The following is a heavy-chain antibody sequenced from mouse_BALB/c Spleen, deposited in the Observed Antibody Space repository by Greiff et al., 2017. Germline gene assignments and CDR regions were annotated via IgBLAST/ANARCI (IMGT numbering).Heavy chain of an antibody. V-gene: IGHV1-77*01. Sequence: VQLQQSGAELARPGASVKLSCKASGYTFTDYYINWVKQRTGQGLEWIGEIYPGSGNTYYNEKFKGKATLTADKSSSTAYMQLSSLTSEDSAVYFCAREEAGTDFDYWGQGTTLTVSS. CDR3: AREEAGTDFDY. J-gene: IGHJ2*01. CDR1: GYTFTDYY. D-gene: IGHD4-1*01. CDR2: IYPGSGNT.